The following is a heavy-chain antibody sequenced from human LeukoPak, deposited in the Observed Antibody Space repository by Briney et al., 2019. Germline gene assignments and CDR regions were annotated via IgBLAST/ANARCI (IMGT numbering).Heavy chain of an antibody. J-gene: IGHJ4*02. Sequence: ASVKVSCKASGYTFTSYDINWVRQATGQGLGWMGWMNPNSGNTGYAQKFQGRVTMTRNIFISTAYMELSNLRSEDTAVYYCARVEFTSGYSHIYWGQGTLVTVSS. V-gene: IGHV1-8*01. CDR2: MNPNSGNT. CDR3: ARVEFTSGYSHIY. D-gene: IGHD5-12*01. CDR1: GYTFTSYD.